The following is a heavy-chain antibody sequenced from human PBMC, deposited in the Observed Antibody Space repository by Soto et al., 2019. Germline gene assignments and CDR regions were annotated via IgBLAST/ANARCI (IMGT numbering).Heavy chain of an antibody. D-gene: IGHD6-19*01. J-gene: IGHJ5*02. CDR1: GAPINRGDYF. Sequence: SETLSLTCTVSGAPINRGDYFWSWFRQPPGQALEWLGNIFHSGSTYYNPSLKSRLNILVDTSKNQISLRLTSVTVADTAVYFCARDQWQSFGFSGFYPWGQGTLVTVSS. V-gene: IGHV4-30-4*01. CDR3: ARDQWQSFGFSGFYP. CDR2: IFHSGST.